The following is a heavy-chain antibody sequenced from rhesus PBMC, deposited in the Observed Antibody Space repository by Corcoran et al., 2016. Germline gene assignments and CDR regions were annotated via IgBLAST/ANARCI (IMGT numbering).Heavy chain of an antibody. Sequence: QVQLQESGPGLVKPSETLSLTCAVSGYSISSGYYWSWLRQPPGKGLEWIGYITYSGSTSYNPSLKSRVTISRDTTKNQFSLKLSSVTAADTAVYYCARGILYSNWYFDIWGPGTPITISS. J-gene: IGHJ2*01. D-gene: IGHD2-21*01. CDR3: ARGILYSNWYFDI. CDR1: GYSISSGYY. V-gene: IGHV4-122*02. CDR2: ITYSGST.